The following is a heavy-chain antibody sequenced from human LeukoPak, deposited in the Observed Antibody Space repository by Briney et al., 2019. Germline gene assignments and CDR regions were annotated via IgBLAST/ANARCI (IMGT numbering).Heavy chain of an antibody. CDR1: GGSISPYY. J-gene: IGHJ4*02. Sequence: SETLSLTYTVSGGSISPYYWSWIRQPAGKGLEWIGRIYASGTTNYNPSLQSRVAISVDQSKNHFSLKLSSVTVADTAVYYCARLSNYYDSSGYYYTFDHWGQGTLVTVSS. CDR2: IYASGTT. D-gene: IGHD3-22*01. V-gene: IGHV4-4*07. CDR3: ARLSNYYDSSGYYYTFDH.